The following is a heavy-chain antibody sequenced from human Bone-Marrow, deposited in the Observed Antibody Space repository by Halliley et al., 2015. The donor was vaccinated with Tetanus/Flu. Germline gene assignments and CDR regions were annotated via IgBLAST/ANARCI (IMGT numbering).Heavy chain of an antibody. J-gene: IGHJ4*02. D-gene: IGHD1-1*01. V-gene: IGHV3-23*01. CDR3: AKPITGTTGLFDS. CDR2: IRGSNDNT. Sequence: WVSTIRGSNDNTSYADSVKGRFTISRDNSKNTLYLQMSSLRAEDTAVYYCAKPITGTTGLFDSWGQGTLVTVSS.